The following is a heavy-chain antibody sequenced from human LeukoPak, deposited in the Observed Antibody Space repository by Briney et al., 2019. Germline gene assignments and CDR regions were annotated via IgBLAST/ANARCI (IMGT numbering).Heavy chain of an antibody. V-gene: IGHV4-30-4*01. Sequence: PSQTLSLTCTVSGGSISSGDYYWSWIRQPPGKGLEWIGYIYYSGSTYYNPSLKSRVTISVDTSKNQFSLKLSSVTAADTAVYYCARGPLNCGGDCHNFDFWGQGTLVTVSS. J-gene: IGHJ4*02. CDR1: GGSISSGDYY. CDR3: ARGPLNCGGDCHNFDF. D-gene: IGHD2-21*02. CDR2: IYYSGST.